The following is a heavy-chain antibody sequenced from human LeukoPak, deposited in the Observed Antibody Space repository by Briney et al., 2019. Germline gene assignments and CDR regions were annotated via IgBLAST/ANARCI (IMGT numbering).Heavy chain of an antibody. CDR2: MNPNSGNT. CDR3: ARLEVRGLIGP. V-gene: IGHV1-8*03. J-gene: IGHJ5*02. Sequence: ASVKVSCKASGNMFTFPTYDINWVRQAPGQGLEWMGWMNPNSGNTGYAQRFQDRVTLTRDTSISTAYMELSSLRSEDTAVYYCARLEVRGLIGPWGQGTLVIVSS. CDR1: GNMFTFPTYD. D-gene: IGHD3-10*01.